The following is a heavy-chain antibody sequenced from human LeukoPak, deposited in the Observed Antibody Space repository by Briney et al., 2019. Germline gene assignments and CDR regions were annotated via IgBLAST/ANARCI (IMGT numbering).Heavy chain of an antibody. D-gene: IGHD1-26*01. CDR2: IIPIFGTA. J-gene: IGHJ4*02. Sequence: SVKVSCKASGDTFSSYAISWVRQAPGKGLEWMGGIIPIFGTANYAQKFQGRVTITADESTSTAYMELSSLRSEDTAVYYCARALGGAEPYWGQGTLVTVSS. V-gene: IGHV1-69*01. CDR3: ARALGGAEPY. CDR1: GDTFSSYA.